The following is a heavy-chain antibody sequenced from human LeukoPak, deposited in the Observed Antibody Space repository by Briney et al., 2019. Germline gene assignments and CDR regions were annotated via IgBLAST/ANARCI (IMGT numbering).Heavy chain of an antibody. Sequence: GXXLRLSCAASGFTFSDYYMSWIRQAPGKGLEWVSYIRSSGSTIYYADSVKGRFTISRDNAKNSLYLQMNSLRAEDTAVYYCARVDCSSTSCYEFDYWGQGTLVTVSS. CDR3: ARVDCSSTSCYEFDY. CDR1: GFTFSDYY. V-gene: IGHV3-11*04. J-gene: IGHJ4*02. CDR2: IRSSGSTI. D-gene: IGHD2-2*01.